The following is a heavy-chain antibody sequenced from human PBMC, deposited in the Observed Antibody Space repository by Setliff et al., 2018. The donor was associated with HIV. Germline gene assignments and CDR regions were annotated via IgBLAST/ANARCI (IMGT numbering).Heavy chain of an antibody. CDR2: IYPGDSDT. D-gene: IGHD7-27*01. CDR1: GYTFTNYW. CDR3: ARNWGIDY. V-gene: IGHV5-51*01. Sequence: PGESLKISCRGPGYTFTNYWLGWVRQMPGKGLEWMGIIYPGDSDTRYSPSFEGQVTMSADKSISTAYLQWSSLKASDTAMYYCARNWGIDYWGQGTLVTVSS. J-gene: IGHJ4*02.